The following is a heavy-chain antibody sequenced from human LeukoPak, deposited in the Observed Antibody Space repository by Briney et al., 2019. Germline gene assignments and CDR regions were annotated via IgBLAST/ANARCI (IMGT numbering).Heavy chain of an antibody. CDR1: GYTFTSYD. D-gene: IGHD3-3*01. V-gene: IGHV1-8*01. Sequence: ASVKVSCKASGYTFTSYDINWVRQATGQGLEWMGWMNPNSGNTGYAQKFQGRVTMTRDTSISTAYMELSRLRSDDTAVYYCARDLGYDFWSGYYVSNWFDPWGQGTLVTVSS. CDR3: ARDLGYDFWSGYYVSNWFDP. J-gene: IGHJ5*02. CDR2: MNPNSGNT.